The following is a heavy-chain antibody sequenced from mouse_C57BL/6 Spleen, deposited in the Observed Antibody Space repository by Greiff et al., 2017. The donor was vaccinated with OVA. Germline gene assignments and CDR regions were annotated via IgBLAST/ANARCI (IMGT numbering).Heavy chain of an antibody. J-gene: IGHJ2*01. CDR1: GFTFSSYA. Sequence: EVHVVESGGGLVKPGGSLKLSCAASGFTFSSYAMPWVRQTPEKRLEWVATISDGGSYTYYPDNVKGRLTIARDNAKNNLYLQMSHLKSVDTAMSYCARGGGSGVCYFDYWGQGTTLTVSS. V-gene: IGHV5-4*01. D-gene: IGHD3-1*01. CDR3: ARGGGSGVCYFDY. CDR2: ISDGGSYT.